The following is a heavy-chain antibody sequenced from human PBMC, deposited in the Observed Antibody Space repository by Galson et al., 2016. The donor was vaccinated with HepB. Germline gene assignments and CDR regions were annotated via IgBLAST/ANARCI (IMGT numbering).Heavy chain of an antibody. CDR1: GASVSSGDYF. V-gene: IGHV4-61*03. Sequence: SETLSLTCIVSGASVSSGDYFWSWIRQTPGMGLEWIGYVSSSGNTHYIPPLKSRASISMDTSKHHFSLKLNSVTAADTAIYYCARYYWRDGLCPFDPWGQGTLVTVSS. J-gene: IGHJ5*02. D-gene: IGHD2-8*01. CDR3: ARYYWRDGLCPFDP. CDR2: VSSSGNT.